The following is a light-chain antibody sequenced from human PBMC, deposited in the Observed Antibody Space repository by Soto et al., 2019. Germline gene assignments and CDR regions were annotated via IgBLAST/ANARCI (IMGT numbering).Light chain of an antibody. CDR2: EVS. Sequence: QSALTQPASVSGSPGQSITISCTGTVSDVGGYNYVSWYQEHPGKAPKLIIYEVSDRPSGVSNRFSGSKSGNTASLTISGLQAEDEADYYCISYTSRSTWVFGGGTKLTVL. CDR3: ISYTSRSTWV. J-gene: IGLJ3*02. V-gene: IGLV2-14*01. CDR1: VSDVGGYNY.